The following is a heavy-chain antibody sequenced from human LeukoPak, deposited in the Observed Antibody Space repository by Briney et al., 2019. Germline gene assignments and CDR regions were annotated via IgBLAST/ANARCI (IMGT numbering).Heavy chain of an antibody. CDR3: ARGNYYGQDY. CDR1: GFSFSDYS. V-gene: IGHV3-21*01. Sequence: GGSLRLSCAASGFSFSDYSMNWVRQAPGKGLEWVSSISSASTYIYYADSMKGRFTISRDNAENSLYLQMNSLRAEDTAVYYCARGNYYGQDYWGQGTLVTVSS. CDR2: ISSASTYI. D-gene: IGHD3-10*01. J-gene: IGHJ4*02.